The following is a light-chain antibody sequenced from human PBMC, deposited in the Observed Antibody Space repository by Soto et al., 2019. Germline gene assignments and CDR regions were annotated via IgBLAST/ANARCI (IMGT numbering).Light chain of an antibody. CDR1: QGISSW. J-gene: IGKJ4*01. Sequence: DIPLTPSPSSVSASLGDRVTITCGASQGISSWLAWYQQKPGKAPKLLIYKASTLQSGVPSRFSGSGSGTDFTLTISSLQPEDVATYYCQKYNSAPLTFGGGTKVDNK. V-gene: IGKV1-27*01. CDR2: KAS. CDR3: QKYNSAPLT.